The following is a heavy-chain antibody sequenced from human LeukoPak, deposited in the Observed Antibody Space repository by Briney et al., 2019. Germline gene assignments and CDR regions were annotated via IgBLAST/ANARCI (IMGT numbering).Heavy chain of an antibody. D-gene: IGHD2-21*02. Sequence: GGSLRLSCAASGFTFSSYGMHWVRQAPGKGLEWVAFIRYDGSNKYYADSVKGRFTISRDNSKNTLYLQMNSLRAEDTAVYYCAKLLGDHTDYFDYWGQGTLVTVSS. CDR3: AKLLGDHTDYFDY. CDR2: IRYDGSNK. J-gene: IGHJ4*02. V-gene: IGHV3-30*02. CDR1: GFTFSSYG.